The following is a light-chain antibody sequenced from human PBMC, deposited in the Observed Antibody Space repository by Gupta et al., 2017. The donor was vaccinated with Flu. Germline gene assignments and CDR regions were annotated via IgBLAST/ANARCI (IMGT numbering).Light chain of an antibody. Sequence: SYELTQPPSLSVSPGQTARITCSGDALSSQYTYWYQKKPGQAPVLVIAKDTERPSGIQERFAGSNSGKTVTLTIRGVQAEDEAAYYGQSADNSGTYVGFGGGTRLTV. V-gene: IGLV3-25*03. J-gene: IGLJ2*01. CDR2: KDT. CDR3: QSADNSGTYVG. CDR1: ALSSQY.